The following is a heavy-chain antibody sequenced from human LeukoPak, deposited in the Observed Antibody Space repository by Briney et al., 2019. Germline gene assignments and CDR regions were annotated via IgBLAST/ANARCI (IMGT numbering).Heavy chain of an antibody. CDR3: ARGFPPRRNYDSSGYYSYYFDH. CDR1: GYSFTNYG. D-gene: IGHD3-22*01. CDR2: ISAYNGYT. J-gene: IGHJ4*02. V-gene: IGHV1-18*01. Sequence: ASVKVSCKASGYSFTNYGISWVRQAPGQGLEWMGWISAYNGYTHFAQKFQGRVTMTTDTSTSTAYMELRSLRSDDTAVYYCARGFPPRRNYDSSGYYSYYFDHWGQGTLVAVSS.